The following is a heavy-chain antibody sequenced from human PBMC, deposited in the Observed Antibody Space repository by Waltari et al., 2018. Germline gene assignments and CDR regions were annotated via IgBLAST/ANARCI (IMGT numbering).Heavy chain of an antibody. Sequence: EVRLAESGGGLVEPGGTLSLSCPAPGFDLSYYDLNWGRQDPGTGLEWVSSIGGTHSNIFYADSVKGRFTVSRDNAKNSLYLQMDNLRAEDSGLYFCTRDLYGSGGDWFDPWGQGTLVTVSS. CDR3: TRDLYGSGGDWFDP. V-gene: IGHV3-21*03. D-gene: IGHD3-10*01. J-gene: IGHJ5*02. CDR1: GFDLSYYD. CDR2: IGGTHSNI.